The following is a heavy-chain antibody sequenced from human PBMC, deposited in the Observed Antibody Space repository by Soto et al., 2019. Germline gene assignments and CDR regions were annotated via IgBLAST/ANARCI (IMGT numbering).Heavy chain of an antibody. V-gene: IGHV4-4*02. CDR3: TRDPHCPSTTCPWEY. CDR2: ISHTVNI. D-gene: IGHD2-2*01. CDR1: GGSISNSDW. Sequence: PSETLSLTCAVSGGSISNSDWWSWVRQPPGKGLEWIAEISHTVNINYNPSLKSRVTISLDKSRNQLSLRLTSVTAADTAVYYCTRDPHCPSTTCPWEYWGQGALVTVSS. J-gene: IGHJ4*02.